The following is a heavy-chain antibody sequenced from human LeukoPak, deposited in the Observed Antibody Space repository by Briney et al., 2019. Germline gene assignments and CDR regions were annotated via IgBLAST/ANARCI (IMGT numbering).Heavy chain of an antibody. D-gene: IGHD3-22*01. V-gene: IGHV1-69*13. J-gene: IGHJ4*02. Sequence: ASVTVSFTASGGTFSSYAISWVRQAPGQGLEWMGGIIPIFGTANYAQKFQGRVTITADESTSTAYMELSSLRSEDTAVYYCARDPRGSDDSSGYYVDYFDYWGQGTLVTVSS. CDR2: IIPIFGTA. CDR3: ARDPRGSDDSSGYYVDYFDY. CDR1: GGTFSSYA.